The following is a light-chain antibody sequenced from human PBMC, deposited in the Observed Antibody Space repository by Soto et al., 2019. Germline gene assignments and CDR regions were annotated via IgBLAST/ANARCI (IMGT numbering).Light chain of an antibody. CDR1: SSNIGAGYD. V-gene: IGLV1-40*01. J-gene: IGLJ1*01. Sequence: QSVLTQPPSVSGAPGQRVTISCTGSSSNIGAGYDVHWYQQLPGTAPKLLIYGNSNRPSGVPDRFSGSKSGPSASLAITGLQAEDEADDYCQSYDSSLSAYVFGTGTKLTVL. CDR2: GNS. CDR3: QSYDSSLSAYV.